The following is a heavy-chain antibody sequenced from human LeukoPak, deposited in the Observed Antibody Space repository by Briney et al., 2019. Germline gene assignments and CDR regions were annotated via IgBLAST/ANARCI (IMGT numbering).Heavy chain of an antibody. D-gene: IGHD7-27*01. Sequence: GGSLRLSCAASGFTFSSYGMNWVRQAPGKGLEWVSYIASTSASAIYYADSVKGRFTISRDNAKNSLYLQMNSLRVEDTAVYYCASNWGWDHWGQGTLVTVSS. V-gene: IGHV3-48*01. CDR2: IASTSASAI. J-gene: IGHJ4*02. CDR1: GFTFSSYG. CDR3: ASNWGWDH.